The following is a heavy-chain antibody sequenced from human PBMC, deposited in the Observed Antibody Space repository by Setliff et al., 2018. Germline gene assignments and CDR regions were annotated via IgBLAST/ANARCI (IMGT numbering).Heavy chain of an antibody. Sequence: GGSLRLSCAASGFTFSSYWMSWVRQAPGKGLEWVANIKQDGSEKYYVDSVKGRFTISRDNAKNSLYLQMNSLRAEDTAVYYCARKSGSYYFNAFDLWGQGTMVTVSS. D-gene: IGHD1-26*01. CDR1: GFTFSSYW. CDR2: IKQDGSEK. V-gene: IGHV3-7*01. J-gene: IGHJ3*01. CDR3: ARKSGSYYFNAFDL.